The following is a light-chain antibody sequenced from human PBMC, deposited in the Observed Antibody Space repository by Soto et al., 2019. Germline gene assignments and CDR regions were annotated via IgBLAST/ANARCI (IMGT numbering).Light chain of an antibody. Sequence: DIVMTQSPDYLAVSLGERTTINCKSSQSVLYSSSNENFLAWYQQKPGQPPKLLISWASTRESGVPDRFSGSGSGTDFTLTISTLQAEDVAVYYCQQYYSTPYTFGQGTKVDIK. J-gene: IGKJ2*01. V-gene: IGKV4-1*01. CDR3: QQYYSTPYT. CDR1: QSVLYSSSNENF. CDR2: WAS.